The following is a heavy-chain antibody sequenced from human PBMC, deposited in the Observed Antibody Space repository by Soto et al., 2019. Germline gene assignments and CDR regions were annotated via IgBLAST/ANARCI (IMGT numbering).Heavy chain of an antibody. D-gene: IGHD2-15*01. CDR1: GFTFSIYG. J-gene: IGHJ3*01. CDR2: ISDSGDSA. V-gene: IGHV3-23*01. CDR3: ARPYGGKIGDAPDL. Sequence: GGSLRLSCAASGFTFSIYGMSWVRQVQGKGLEWVSTISDSGDSAYYADSVKGRFTISRDNSKNTLYLQMNSLRAEDTAVYYCARPYGGKIGDAPDLWGQGTMVTVSS.